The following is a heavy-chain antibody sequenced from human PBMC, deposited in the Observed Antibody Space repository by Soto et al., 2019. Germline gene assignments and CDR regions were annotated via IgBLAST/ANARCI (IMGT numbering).Heavy chain of an antibody. Sequence: GGSLRLSCAASGFTFSSYGMHWVRQAPGKGLEWVAVISYDGSNKYYADSVKGRFTISRDNSKNTLYLQMNSLRAEDTAVYYCAKDLERPVSLYYFGYWGQGTRVTSPQ. CDR1: GFTFSSYG. CDR3: AKDLERPVSLYYFGY. D-gene: IGHD3-3*01. CDR2: ISYDGSNK. V-gene: IGHV3-30*18. J-gene: IGHJ4*02.